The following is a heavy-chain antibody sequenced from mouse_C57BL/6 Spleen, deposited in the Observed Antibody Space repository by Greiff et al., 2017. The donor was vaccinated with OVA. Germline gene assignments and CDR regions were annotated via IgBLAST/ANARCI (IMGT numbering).Heavy chain of an antibody. Sequence: EVQLQQSGPELVKPGASVKISCKASGYTFTDYYMNWVKQSHGKSLEWIGDINPNNGGTSYNQKFKGKATLTVDKSSSTAYMELRSLTSEDSAVYYCARLDYGSSWFAYWGQGTLVTVSA. D-gene: IGHD1-1*01. CDR3: ARLDYGSSWFAY. J-gene: IGHJ3*01. CDR2: INPNNGGT. CDR1: GYTFTDYY. V-gene: IGHV1-26*01.